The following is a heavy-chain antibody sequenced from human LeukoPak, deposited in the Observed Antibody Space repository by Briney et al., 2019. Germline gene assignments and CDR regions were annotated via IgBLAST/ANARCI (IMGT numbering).Heavy chain of an antibody. CDR3: AKDDGTTAFWYFDL. Sequence: GGSLRLSCAAAGFTFSSYGMHWGRQAPGKGLVWVSRISGDGITTYYADSVKGRFTISRDNSKTSLYLQMNSLRTEDTALYYCAKDDGTTAFWYFDLWGRGTLVTVSS. J-gene: IGHJ2*01. D-gene: IGHD1-7*01. CDR2: ISGDGITT. V-gene: IGHV3-43*02. CDR1: GFTFSSYG.